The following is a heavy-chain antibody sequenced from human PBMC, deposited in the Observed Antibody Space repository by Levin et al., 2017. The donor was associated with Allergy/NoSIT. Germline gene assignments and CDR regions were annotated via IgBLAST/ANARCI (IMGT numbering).Heavy chain of an antibody. J-gene: IGHJ4*02. CDR3: ARDRVFGVVRGSLDY. CDR2: ISYDGSNK. V-gene: IGHV3-30*04. Sequence: GGSLRLSCAASGFTFSTYAMHWVRQAPGKGLEWVAVISYDGSNKYFADSVKGRFTISRDNSQNTVYLQLNSLRSEDTAVYYCARDRVFGVVRGSLDYWGQGTLVTVSS. CDR1: GFTFSTYA. D-gene: IGHD3-3*01.